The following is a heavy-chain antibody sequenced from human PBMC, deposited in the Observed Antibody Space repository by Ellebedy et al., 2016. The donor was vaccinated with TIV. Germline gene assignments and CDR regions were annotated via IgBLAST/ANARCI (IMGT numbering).Heavy chain of an antibody. J-gene: IGHJ2*01. Sequence: ASVKVSXKASGYTFSTHGISWVRQAPGQGLEWMGWINAYSGNTNYAQNLQGRVTMTTDTSTSTAYMELRSLRSDDTAIYYCARDLGVHWYFDLWGRGTLVTVSS. V-gene: IGHV1-18*01. D-gene: IGHD3-16*01. CDR1: GYTFSTHG. CDR3: ARDLGVHWYFDL. CDR2: INAYSGNT.